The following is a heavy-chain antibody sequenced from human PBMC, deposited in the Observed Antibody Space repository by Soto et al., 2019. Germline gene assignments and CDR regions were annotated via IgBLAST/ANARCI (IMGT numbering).Heavy chain of an antibody. J-gene: IGHJ4*02. V-gene: IGHV3-53*02. CDR3: ARGVRGYSGYDYFDY. D-gene: IGHD5-12*01. CDR2: IYTGVST. CDR1: GFTVSSNY. Sequence: EVQLVETGGGLIQPGGSLRLSCAASGFTVSSNYMNWVRQAPGKGLEWVSLIYTGVSTYYADSVKGRFTISRDISKNTVHLQMNSLRGEDTAEYYCARGVRGYSGYDYFDYWGQGTLVTVSS.